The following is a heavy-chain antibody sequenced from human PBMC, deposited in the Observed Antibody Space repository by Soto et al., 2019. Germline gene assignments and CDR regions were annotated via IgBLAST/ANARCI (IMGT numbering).Heavy chain of an antibody. CDR1: GFTFSSYS. V-gene: IGHV3-21*01. CDR3: ASLYGDYVEGYWYFDL. CDR2: ISSSSSYI. D-gene: IGHD4-17*01. Sequence: EVQLVESGGGLVKPGGSLRLSCAASGFTFSSYSMNWVRQAPGKGLEWVSSISSSSSYIYYADSVKGRFTISRDNAKNSLYLQMNSLRAEDTAVYYCASLYGDYVEGYWYFDLWGRGTLVTVSS. J-gene: IGHJ2*01.